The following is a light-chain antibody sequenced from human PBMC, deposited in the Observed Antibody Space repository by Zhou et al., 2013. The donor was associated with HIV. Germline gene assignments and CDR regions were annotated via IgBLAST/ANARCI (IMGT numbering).Light chain of an antibody. J-gene: IGKJ1*01. Sequence: VLTQSPDTLSLSPGERATLSCRASQSVTSNYLAWYQQKPGQAPRLLIYGTSDRATGVPDRFSGSGSGTDFTLTISRLEPEDFAVYYCQHYGASLWAFGQGTKVEIK. CDR3: QHYGASLWA. V-gene: IGKV3-20*01. CDR1: QSVTSNY. CDR2: GTS.